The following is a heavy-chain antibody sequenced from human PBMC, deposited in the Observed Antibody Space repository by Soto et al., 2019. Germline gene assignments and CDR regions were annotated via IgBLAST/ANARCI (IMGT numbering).Heavy chain of an antibody. CDR1: GFTFSSYG. J-gene: IGHJ4*02. D-gene: IGHD3-10*01. V-gene: IGHV3-33*01. Sequence: GGSLRLSCAASGFTFSSYGMHWVRQAPGKGLEWVAVIWYDGSNKYYADSVKGRFTISRDNSKNTLYLQMNSLRAEDTAVYYCARALWGTPQPPFDYWGQGTLVTVSS. CDR3: ARALWGTPQPPFDY. CDR2: IWYDGSNK.